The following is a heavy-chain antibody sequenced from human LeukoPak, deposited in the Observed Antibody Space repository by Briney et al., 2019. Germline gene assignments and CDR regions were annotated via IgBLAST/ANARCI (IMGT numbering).Heavy chain of an antibody. D-gene: IGHD7-27*01. CDR1: GFTFDDYG. CDR3: AKGLPGDGHC. CDR2: ISGSGGST. J-gene: IGHJ4*02. Sequence: PGGSLRLSCAASGFTFDDYGMSWVRQAPGKGLEWVSAISGSGGSTYYADSVKGRFTISRDNSKNTLYLQMNSLRAEDTAVYYCAKGLPGDGHCWGQGTLVTVSS. V-gene: IGHV3-23*01.